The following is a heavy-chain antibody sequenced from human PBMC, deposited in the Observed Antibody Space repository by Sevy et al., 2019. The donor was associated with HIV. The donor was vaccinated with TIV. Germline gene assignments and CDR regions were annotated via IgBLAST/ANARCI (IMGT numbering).Heavy chain of an antibody. CDR1: GFTFSNYD. D-gene: IGHD2-21*02. J-gene: IGHJ6*02. CDR3: ERDSGGGNSEGIDFYYGMDV. Sequence: GGSLRLSCAASGFTFSNYDMHWVRQATGKGLEWVSAISAVGDTYYPGAVKGRFTISRENAKNSWYIQMNSLRAVDTAVYYWERDSGGGNSEGIDFYYGMDVWGQGTTVTVSS. CDR2: ISAVGDT. V-gene: IGHV3-13*01.